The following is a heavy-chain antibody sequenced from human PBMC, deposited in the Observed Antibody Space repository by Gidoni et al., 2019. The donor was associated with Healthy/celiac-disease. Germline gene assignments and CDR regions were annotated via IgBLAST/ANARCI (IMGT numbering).Heavy chain of an antibody. J-gene: IGHJ6*02. CDR3: ARTTVTTDYGMDV. V-gene: IGHV3-53*02. CDR2: IYSGGST. CDR1: GFTVSSNY. Sequence: EVQLVETGAGLIQPGGSLRLSCAASGFTVSSNYMSLVRSAPGTGLEWISVIYSGGSTYYADSVKGRFTISRDNSKNTLYLQMNSLRAEDTAVYYCARTTVTTDYGMDVWGQGTTVTVSS. D-gene: IGHD4-17*01.